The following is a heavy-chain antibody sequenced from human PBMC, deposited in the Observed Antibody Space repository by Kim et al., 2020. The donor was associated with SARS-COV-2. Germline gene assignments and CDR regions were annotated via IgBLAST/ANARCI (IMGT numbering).Heavy chain of an antibody. CDR1: GGSFSGYY. V-gene: IGHV4-34*01. CDR2: INHSGST. D-gene: IGHD6-13*01. CDR3: ARGRGLDFGGYSSSWHLDY. Sequence: SETLSLTCAVYGGSFSGYYWSWIRQPPGKGLEWIGEINHSGSTNYNPSLKSRVTISVDTSKNQFSLKLSSVTAADTAVYYCARGRGLDFGGYSSSWHLDYWGQGTLVTVSS. J-gene: IGHJ4*02.